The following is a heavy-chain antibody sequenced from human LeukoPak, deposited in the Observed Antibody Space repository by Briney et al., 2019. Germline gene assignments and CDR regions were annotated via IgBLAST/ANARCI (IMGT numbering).Heavy chain of an antibody. CDR3: ARTYSGNSGLDY. CDR1: GFTFSSYW. V-gene: IGHV3-74*01. Sequence: GGSLRLXCAASGFTFSSYWMHWVRHAPGKGLVWVSRINSDGSGTIYANSVKGRFTTSRDNAKNTLYLQMNSLRAEDTAVYYCARTYSGNSGLDYWGQGTLLTVSS. CDR2: INSDGSGT. J-gene: IGHJ4*02. D-gene: IGHD4-23*01.